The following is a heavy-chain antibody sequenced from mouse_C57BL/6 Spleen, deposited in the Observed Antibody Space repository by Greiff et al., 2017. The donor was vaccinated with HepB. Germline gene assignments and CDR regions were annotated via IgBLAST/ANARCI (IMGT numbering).Heavy chain of an antibody. V-gene: IGHV1-47*01. CDR2: FHPYNDDT. Sequence: QVHVKQSGAELVKPGASVKMSCKASGYTFTTYPIEWMKQNHGKSLEWIGNFHPYNDDTKYNEKFKGKATLTVDKSSSTVYLELSRLTSADSAVYYCARQGRNDAMDYWGQGTSVTVSS. CDR1: GYTFTTYP. D-gene: IGHD1-1*01. J-gene: IGHJ4*01. CDR3: ARQGRNDAMDY.